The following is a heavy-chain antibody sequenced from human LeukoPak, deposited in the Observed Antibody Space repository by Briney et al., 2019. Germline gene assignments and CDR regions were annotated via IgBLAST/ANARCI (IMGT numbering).Heavy chain of an antibody. Sequence: SETLSLTCTVSGGSISSSSYYWGWIRQPPGKGLEWIGLIYASGSANYNPSLKSRVTMSVDTSKNQFSLKLSSVTAADTAVYYCARTPIYYFDNSGYYNWGQGTLVTVSS. V-gene: IGHV4-39*07. CDR2: IYASGSA. CDR3: ARTPIYYFDNSGYYN. CDR1: GGSISSSSYY. D-gene: IGHD3-22*01. J-gene: IGHJ4*02.